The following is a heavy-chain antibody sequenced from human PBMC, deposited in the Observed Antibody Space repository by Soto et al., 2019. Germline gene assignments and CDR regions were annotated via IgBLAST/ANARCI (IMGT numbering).Heavy chain of an antibody. CDR1: GFTFSSYG. CDR2: ISYDGSNK. D-gene: IGHD6-19*01. V-gene: IGHV3-30*18. Sequence: QVQLMESGGGVVQPGRSLRLSCAASGFTFSSYGMHWVRQAPGKGLEWVAVISYDGSNKYYADSVKGRFTISRDNSKNTLYLQMNSLRAEDTAVYYCAKPGSGWSRFGDGMDVWGQGTTVTVSS. CDR3: AKPGSGWSRFGDGMDV. J-gene: IGHJ6*02.